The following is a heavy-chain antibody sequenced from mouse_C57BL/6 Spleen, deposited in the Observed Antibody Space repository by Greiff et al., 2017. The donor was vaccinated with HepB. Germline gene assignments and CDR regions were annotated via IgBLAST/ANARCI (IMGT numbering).Heavy chain of an antibody. CDR3: ARNYGGFYAMDY. Sequence: VKLVESGPGLVQPSQSLSITCTVSGFSLTSYGVHWVRQSPGKGLEWLGVIWSGGSTDYNAAFISRLSISKDNSKSQVFFKMNSLQADDTAIYYCARNYGGFYAMDYWGQGTSVTVSS. CDR1: GFSLTSYG. CDR2: IWSGGST. V-gene: IGHV2-2*01. D-gene: IGHD1-1*01. J-gene: IGHJ4*01.